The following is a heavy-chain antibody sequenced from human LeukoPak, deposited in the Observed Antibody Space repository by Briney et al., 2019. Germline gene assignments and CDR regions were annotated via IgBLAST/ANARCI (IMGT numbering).Heavy chain of an antibody. CDR1: GYTFIAYY. V-gene: IGHV1-2*02. Sequence: GSLKVSCKASGYTFIAYYIQWVRQAPGQGLEWMGWINPNTGGTKNAQKFQGRATMTRDTSITTAYMELGRLTSDDKAVYYCARRYCSGGSSYPDYWGQGTLVTVSP. D-gene: IGHD2-15*01. J-gene: IGHJ4*02. CDR2: INPNTGGT. CDR3: ARRYCSGGSSYPDY.